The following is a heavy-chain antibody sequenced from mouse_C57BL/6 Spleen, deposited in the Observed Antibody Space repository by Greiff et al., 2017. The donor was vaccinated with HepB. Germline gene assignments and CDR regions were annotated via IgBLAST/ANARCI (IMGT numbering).Heavy chain of an antibody. CDR2: INPSTGGT. CDR1: GYSFTGYY. J-gene: IGHJ4*01. CDR3: ARGAYYYS. D-gene: IGHD1-1*01. V-gene: IGHV1-42*01. Sequence: LVESGPELVKPGASVKISCKASGYSFTGYYMNWVKQSPEKSLEWIGEINPSTGGTTYNQKFKAKATLTVEKSSSTAYMQLKSLTSEDSAVYYCARGAYYYSWGQGTSVTVSS.